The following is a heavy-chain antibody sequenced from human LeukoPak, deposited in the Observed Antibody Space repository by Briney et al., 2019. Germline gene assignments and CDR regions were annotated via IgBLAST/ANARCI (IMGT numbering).Heavy chain of an antibody. V-gene: IGHV3-64*01. D-gene: IGHD6-13*01. CDR3: ARAHSSSWYDTSDY. J-gene: IGHJ4*02. CDR1: GFTFSNYT. Sequence: GGSLRLSCAASGFTFSNYTMHWVRQAPGKGLEYVSTITTNGGSTYYANSVKGRFTISRDISKNTLFLRMDSLRAEDMAVYYCARAHSSSWYDTSDYWGQGTLVTVSS. CDR2: ITTNGGST.